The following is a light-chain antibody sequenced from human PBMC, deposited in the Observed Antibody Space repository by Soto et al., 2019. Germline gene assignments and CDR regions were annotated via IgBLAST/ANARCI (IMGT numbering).Light chain of an antibody. CDR3: MQALQSPLT. Sequence: DIVMTQSSLSLPVTPGEPASISCRSSQSLLHSDGYNYLDWFLQRPGQSPQLLIYLGSSRASGVPDRFSGSGSGTDFTLKISRVEAEDVGVYYCMQALQSPLTLGGGTKVDIK. V-gene: IGKV2-28*01. CDR2: LGS. CDR1: QSLLHSDGYNY. J-gene: IGKJ4*02.